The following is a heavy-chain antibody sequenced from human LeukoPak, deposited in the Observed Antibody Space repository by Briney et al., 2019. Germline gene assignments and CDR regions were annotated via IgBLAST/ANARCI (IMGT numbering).Heavy chain of an antibody. CDR1: GYTFTCYD. V-gene: IGHV1-8*03. CDR2: MNPNSGNT. J-gene: IGHJ3*02. Sequence: GASVKVSCKASGYTFTCYDINWVRQATRQGLEWMGWMNPNSGNTGYAQKFQGRVTITRNTSISTAYMELSSLRSEDTAVYYCAREAPIVVVPAAYDAFDIWGQGTMVTVSS. CDR3: AREAPIVVVPAAYDAFDI. D-gene: IGHD2-2*01.